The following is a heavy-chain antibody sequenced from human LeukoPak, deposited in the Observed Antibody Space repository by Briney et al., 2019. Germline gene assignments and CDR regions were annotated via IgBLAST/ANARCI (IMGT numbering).Heavy chain of an antibody. J-gene: IGHJ6*03. CDR3: ARLGPIAAAGDYYYYYMDV. Sequence: GESLKISCKSSGDIFTSYWIGWVRQMPGKGLEWMGIIYPGDSDVKYSPSFQGQVTISADNSINIAYLQWSSLKASDTAMYYCARLGPIAAAGDYYYYYMDVWGKGTTVTVSS. CDR1: GDIFTSYW. D-gene: IGHD6-13*01. V-gene: IGHV5-51*01. CDR2: IYPGDSDV.